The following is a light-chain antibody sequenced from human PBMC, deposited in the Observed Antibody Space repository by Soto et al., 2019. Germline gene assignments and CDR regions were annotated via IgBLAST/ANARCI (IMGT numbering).Light chain of an antibody. J-gene: IGLJ2*01. V-gene: IGLV1-40*01. CDR3: QSYDSSLSVV. CDR1: GSNIGAGYD. CDR2: GNT. Sequence: QAVLTQPPSVSGAPGQRVTISCTGAGSNIGAGYDVNWYQHLPGTAPKLLIYGNTNRPSGVPDRFSGSKSGTSASLAITGLQAEDEADYYCQSYDSSLSVVFGGGTKLTVL.